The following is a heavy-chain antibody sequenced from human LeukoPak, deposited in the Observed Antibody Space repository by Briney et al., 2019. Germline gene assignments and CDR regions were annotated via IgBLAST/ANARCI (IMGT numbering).Heavy chain of an antibody. CDR1: GYTFTGYY. V-gene: IGHV1-2*02. J-gene: IGHJ4*02. CDR3: ARGPTGLFDY. Sequence: ASVKVSCKTSGYTFTGYYIHWVRQAPGQGLEWMGWINPNSDDTNYAQKFKGRVSMTGDTSISTAYMELSRLRSDDTAVYYCARGPTGLFDYWGQGTLVTVSS. CDR2: INPNSDDT.